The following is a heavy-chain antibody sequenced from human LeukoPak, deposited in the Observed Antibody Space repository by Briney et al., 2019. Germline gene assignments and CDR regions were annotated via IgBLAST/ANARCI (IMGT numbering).Heavy chain of an antibody. CDR3: VRGAYYAAY. Sequence: HPGGSLRLSCAASGFTLSDYWMSWVRQTPGKGLEWVANIKQDGSEKNYVGSVKGRFNIFRDNVKNGLYLQMNSLRVGDTGIYYCVRGAYYAAYWGQGTLVTVSS. V-gene: IGHV3-7*01. D-gene: IGHD2/OR15-2a*01. CDR1: GFTLSDYW. J-gene: IGHJ4*02. CDR2: IKQDGSEK.